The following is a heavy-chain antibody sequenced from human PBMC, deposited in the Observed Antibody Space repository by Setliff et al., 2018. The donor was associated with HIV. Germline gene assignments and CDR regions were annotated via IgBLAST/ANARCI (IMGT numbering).Heavy chain of an antibody. V-gene: IGHV3-7*03. CDR2: IKQDGSEK. CDR1: GFTFSSYW. J-gene: IGHJ4*02. D-gene: IGHD3-22*01. CDR3: ARDYYYDSSGYSGPGY. Sequence: PGGSLRLSCAASGFTFSSYWMSWVRQAPGKGLEWVANIKQDGSEKYYVDSVKGRFTISRDNAKNSLYLQMNSLRAEDTAVYYCARDYYYDSSGYSGPGYWGQGTLVTVSS.